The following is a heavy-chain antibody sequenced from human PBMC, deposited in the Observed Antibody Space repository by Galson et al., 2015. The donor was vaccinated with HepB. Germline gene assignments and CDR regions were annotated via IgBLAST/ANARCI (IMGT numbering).Heavy chain of an antibody. Sequence: SLRLSCAASGFTFSNAWMSWVRQAPGKGLEWVGRIKSKTDGGTTDYAAPVKGRFTISRDDSKNTLYLQMNSLKTEDTAVYYCTTDCLCCSSTSCRLILLWFGESFDYWGQGTLVTVSS. CDR2: IKSKTDGGTT. D-gene: IGHD3-10*01. J-gene: IGHJ4*02. CDR3: TTDCLCCSSTSCRLILLWFGESFDY. V-gene: IGHV3-15*01. CDR1: GFTFSNAW.